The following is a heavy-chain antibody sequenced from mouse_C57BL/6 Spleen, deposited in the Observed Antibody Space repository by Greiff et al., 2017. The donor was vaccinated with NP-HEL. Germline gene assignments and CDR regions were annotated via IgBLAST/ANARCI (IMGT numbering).Heavy chain of an antibody. J-gene: IGHJ3*01. D-gene: IGHD2-3*01. CDR1: GYTFTSYT. CDR2: INPSSGYT. V-gene: IGHV1-4*01. CDR3: AREDIYDGYYPFAY. Sequence: LVESGAELARPGASVKMSCKASGYTFTSYTMHWVKQRPGQGLEWIGYINPSSGYTKYNQKFKDKATLTADKSSSTAYMQLSSLTSEDSAVYYCAREDIYDGYYPFAYWGQGTLVTVSA.